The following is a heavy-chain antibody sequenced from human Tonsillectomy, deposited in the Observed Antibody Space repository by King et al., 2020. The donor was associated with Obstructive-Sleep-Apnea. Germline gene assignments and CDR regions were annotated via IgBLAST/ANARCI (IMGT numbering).Heavy chain of an antibody. CDR2: INTNTGNP. J-gene: IGHJ4*02. Sequence: VQLVESGSELKKPGASVKVSCKAFGYTFTSYAMNWVRQAPGQGLEWMGWINTNTGNPTYAPGFTGRFVFSLETSVSTAYLQIYSLKAEDTAVYYCAVCRSGSSLSPFDYWGQGTLVTVSS. V-gene: IGHV7-4-1*01. D-gene: IGHD3-10*01. CDR3: AVCRSGSSLSPFDY. CDR1: GYTFTSYA.